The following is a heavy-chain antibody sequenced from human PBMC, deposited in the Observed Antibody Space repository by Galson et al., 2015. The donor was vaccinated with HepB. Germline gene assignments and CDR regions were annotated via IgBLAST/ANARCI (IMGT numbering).Heavy chain of an antibody. CDR2: INTNTGHP. Sequence: SVKVSCKASGYSFTSNAMNWVRQAPGQGHEWMGWINTNTGHPTYAQGFTGRFVFSLDTSVSTAYLQISSLKAEDTAVYYCARDAGLGELLLPQYYFDSWGQGTLVTVSS. CDR3: ARDAGLGELLLPQYYFDS. D-gene: IGHD3-10*01. CDR1: GYSFTSNA. V-gene: IGHV7-4-1*02. J-gene: IGHJ4*02.